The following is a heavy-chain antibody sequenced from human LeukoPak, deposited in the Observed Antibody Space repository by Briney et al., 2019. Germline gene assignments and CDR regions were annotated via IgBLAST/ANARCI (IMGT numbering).Heavy chain of an antibody. D-gene: IGHD2-21*02. V-gene: IGHV1-69*05. Sequence: SVKVSCKASGGTFSSYAISWVRQAPGQGLEWMGGIIPIFGTANYAQKFQGRVTMTRDTSTSTVYMELSSLRSEDTAVYYCARDPAYCGGDCLFFDYWGQGTLVTVSS. CDR1: GGTFSSYA. CDR2: IIPIFGTA. J-gene: IGHJ4*02. CDR3: ARDPAYCGGDCLFFDY.